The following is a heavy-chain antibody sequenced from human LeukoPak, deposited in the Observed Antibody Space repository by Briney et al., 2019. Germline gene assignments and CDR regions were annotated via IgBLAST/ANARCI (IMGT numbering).Heavy chain of an antibody. CDR3: ARGYCSGGSCYSVENWFDP. V-gene: IGHV1-2*06. Sequence: ASVKVSCEASGYTFTKYYLFGVRQAPGQGLECMGRINPSSGGTDYAQKFQGRVTMTRDTSISTAYMELSRLRADDTAMYYCARGYCSGGSCYSVENWFDPWGQGTLVTVCS. J-gene: IGHJ5*02. CDR2: INPSSGGT. CDR1: GYTFTKYY. D-gene: IGHD2-15*01.